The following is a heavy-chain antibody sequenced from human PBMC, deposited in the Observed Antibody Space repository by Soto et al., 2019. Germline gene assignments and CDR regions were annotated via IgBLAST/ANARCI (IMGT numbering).Heavy chain of an antibody. J-gene: IGHJ3*02. CDR3: ARGPDYGDSKLVAFDI. D-gene: IGHD4-17*01. CDR1: GGTFSSYA. Sequence: ASLKVSCKASGGTFSSYAISWVRQAPGQGLEWMGWISANYGTTNYAQKFQGRVTMTTDTSTSTAYMELRSLRSDDTAVYYCARGPDYGDSKLVAFDIWGQGTMVTVSS. CDR2: ISANYGTT. V-gene: IGHV1-18*01.